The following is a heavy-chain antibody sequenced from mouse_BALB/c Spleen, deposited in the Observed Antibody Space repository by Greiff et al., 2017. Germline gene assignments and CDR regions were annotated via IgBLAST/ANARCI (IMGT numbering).Heavy chain of an antibody. J-gene: IGHJ2*01. V-gene: IGHV5-17*02. CDR2: ISSGSSTI. CDR3: ARLDFDY. CDR1: GFTFSSFG. Sequence: EVKVVESGGGLVQPGGSRKLSCAASGFTFSSFGMHWVRQAPEKGLEWVAYISSGSSTIYYADTVKGRFTISRDNPKNTLFLQMTSLRSEDTAMYYCARLDFDYWGQGTTLTVSS.